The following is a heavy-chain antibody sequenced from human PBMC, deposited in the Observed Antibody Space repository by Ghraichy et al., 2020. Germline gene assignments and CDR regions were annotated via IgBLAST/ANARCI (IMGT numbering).Heavy chain of an antibody. J-gene: IGHJ3*02. Sequence: SETLSLTCAVYGGSFSGYYWSWIRQPPGKGLEWIGEINHSGSSHYNPSLKSRVTISVVTSKNQFSLKLSSVTAADAAVYYCASGTYYDFWSAPGAFDIWGQGTMVTVSS. V-gene: IGHV4-34*01. D-gene: IGHD3-3*01. CDR2: INHSGSS. CDR1: GGSFSGYY. CDR3: ASGTYYDFWSAPGAFDI.